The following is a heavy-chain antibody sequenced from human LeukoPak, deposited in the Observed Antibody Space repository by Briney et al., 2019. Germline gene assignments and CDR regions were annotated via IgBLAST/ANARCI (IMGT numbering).Heavy chain of an antibody. V-gene: IGHV4-34*01. Sequence: SETLSLTCAVYGGSFSGYYWSWIRQPPGKGLEWIGEINHSGSTNYNPSLKSRVTISVDTSKNQFSLKLSSVTAADTAVYYRARYFDYWGQGTLVTASS. CDR1: GGSFSGYY. CDR3: ARYFDY. J-gene: IGHJ4*02. CDR2: INHSGST.